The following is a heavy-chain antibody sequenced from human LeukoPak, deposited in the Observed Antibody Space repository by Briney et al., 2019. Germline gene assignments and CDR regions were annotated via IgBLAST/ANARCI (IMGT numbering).Heavy chain of an antibody. D-gene: IGHD3-3*01. CDR1: GFTFRSYA. J-gene: IGHJ4*02. V-gene: IGHV3-21*05. Sequence: PGGSLRLSCVASGFTFRSYAMNWVRQAPGKGLEWVSYMSSDSSFINYADSVKGRFTISRDNAKNSLFLQMDSPRADDTAVYYCARTFRDYDFWSGYSTQSNSNDYWGQGTLVTVSS. CDR2: MSSDSSFI. CDR3: ARTFRDYDFWSGYSTQSNSNDY.